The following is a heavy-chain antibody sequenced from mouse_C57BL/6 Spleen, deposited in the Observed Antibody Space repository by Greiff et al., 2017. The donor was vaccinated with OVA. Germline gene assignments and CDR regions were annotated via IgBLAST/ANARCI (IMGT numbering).Heavy chain of an antibody. V-gene: IGHV1-61*01. J-gene: IGHJ3*01. CDR2: IYPSDSET. CDR3: ARGEVRAWFAY. Sequence: QVQLQQPGAELVRPGSSVKLSCKASGYTFTSYWMDWVKQRPGQGLEWIGNIYPSDSETHYNQKFKDKATLTVDKSSSTAYMQLSSLTSEDSAVYYCARGEVRAWFAYWGQGTLVTVSA. D-gene: IGHD2-14*01. CDR1: GYTFTSYW.